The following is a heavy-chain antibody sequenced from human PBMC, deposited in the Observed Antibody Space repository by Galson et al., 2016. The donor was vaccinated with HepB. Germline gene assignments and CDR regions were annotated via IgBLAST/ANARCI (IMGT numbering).Heavy chain of an antibody. Sequence: SVKVSCKASEYTFTRYYIHWVRQAPGQGLEWLGIINPNGTGTRYAQKFQGRVTMTRDTSTSTVNMEMHSLRSEDPAVYYCARGCRGVIECGFDPWGQGTLVTVSS. CDR1: EYTFTRYY. CDR3: ARGCRGVIECGFDP. V-gene: IGHV1-46*01. D-gene: IGHD3-16*02. J-gene: IGHJ5*02. CDR2: INPNGTGT.